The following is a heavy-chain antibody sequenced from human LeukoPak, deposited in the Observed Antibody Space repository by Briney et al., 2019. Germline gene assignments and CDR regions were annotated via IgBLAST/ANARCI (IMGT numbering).Heavy chain of an antibody. CDR2: CGTDSDT. J-gene: IGHJ4*02. CDR3: AKRGDSGYDRFFDY. Sequence: QPGGSLRLSCAASGFTFSSSALSWLRQVPGKGLEWVSTCGTDSDTYYADSVKGRFTISRDNSKNTLYLQMNSLRAEDTAVYYCAKRGDSGYDRFFDYWGQGTLVTVSS. D-gene: IGHD5-12*01. V-gene: IGHV3-23*01. CDR1: GFTFSSSA.